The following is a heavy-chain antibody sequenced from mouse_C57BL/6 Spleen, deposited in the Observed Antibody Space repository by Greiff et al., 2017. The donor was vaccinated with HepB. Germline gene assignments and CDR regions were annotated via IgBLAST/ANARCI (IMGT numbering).Heavy chain of an antibody. J-gene: IGHJ4*01. CDR3: AREVTTVVPSYAMDY. CDR2: IDPSDSET. Sequence: QVQLQQPGAELVRPGSSVKLSCKASGYTFTSYWMHWVKQRPIQGLEWIGNIDPSDSETHYNQKFKDKATLTVDKPSSTAYMKLSSLTSENSAVYYCAREVTTVVPSYAMDYWGQGTSVTVSS. D-gene: IGHD1-1*01. V-gene: IGHV1-52*01. CDR1: GYTFTSYW.